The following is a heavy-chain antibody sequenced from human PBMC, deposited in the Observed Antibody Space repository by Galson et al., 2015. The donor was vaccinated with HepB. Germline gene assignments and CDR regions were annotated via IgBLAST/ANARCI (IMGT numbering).Heavy chain of an antibody. Sequence: SLRLSCAASGFTFSSYDMHWVRQATGKGLEWVSTIGTAGDPYSPGSVKGRFTISRENAKNSLYLQMNSLRAGDTAVYYCARSPVAGSYWYFDLWGRGTLVTVSS. CDR3: ARSPVAGSYWYFDL. D-gene: IGHD6-13*01. CDR1: GFTFSSYD. CDR2: IGTAGDP. V-gene: IGHV3-13*05. J-gene: IGHJ2*01.